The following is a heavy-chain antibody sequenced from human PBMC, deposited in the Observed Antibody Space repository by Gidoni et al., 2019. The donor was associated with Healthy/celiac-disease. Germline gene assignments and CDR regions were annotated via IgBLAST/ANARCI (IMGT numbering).Heavy chain of an antibody. Sequence: VQLVESGGGLVKPGGSLRLPGEASGFTVSDYYMSWIRQAPGKGLGWVSYIGCIGSPISYAVSVKGRFTISRDNAKNSLYLQMNSLSAEDTAVYYCARDSEIVGATGVYYYGMDVWGQGTTVTVSS. D-gene: IGHD1-26*01. CDR1: GFTVSDYY. CDR3: ARDSEIVGATGVYYYGMDV. CDR2: IGCIGSPI. V-gene: IGHV3-11*01. J-gene: IGHJ6*02.